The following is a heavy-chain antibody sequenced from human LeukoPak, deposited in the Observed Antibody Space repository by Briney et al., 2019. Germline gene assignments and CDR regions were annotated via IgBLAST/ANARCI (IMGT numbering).Heavy chain of an antibody. Sequence: GAAVKVSCKASGYTFTDYYIHWVRQAPGQGLEWMGWINPNSGDTNYAQKFQGRVTMTRNTSISTAYMELSSLRSEDTAVYYCARHYGSGSYFGYWGQGTLVTVSS. V-gene: IGHV1-8*02. CDR2: INPNSGDT. CDR3: ARHYGSGSYFGY. CDR1: GYTFTDYY. J-gene: IGHJ4*02. D-gene: IGHD3-10*01.